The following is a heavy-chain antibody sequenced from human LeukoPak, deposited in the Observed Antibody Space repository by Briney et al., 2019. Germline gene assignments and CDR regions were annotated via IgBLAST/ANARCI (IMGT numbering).Heavy chain of an antibody. CDR3: AKTGSALESLVGELLYFDY. J-gene: IGHJ4*02. Sequence: GGSLRLSCAASGFNFRSYGMHWVRQAPGKGLEWVSAISGSGGSTYYADSVKGRFTISRDNSKNTLYLQMNSLRAEDTAVYYCAKTGSALESLVGELLYFDYWGQGTLVTVSS. CDR1: GFNFRSYG. D-gene: IGHD3-10*01. CDR2: ISGSGGST. V-gene: IGHV3-23*01.